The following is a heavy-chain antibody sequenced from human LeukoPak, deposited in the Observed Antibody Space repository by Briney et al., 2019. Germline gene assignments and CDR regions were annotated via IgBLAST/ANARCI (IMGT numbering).Heavy chain of an antibody. J-gene: IGHJ4*02. D-gene: IGHD6-19*01. V-gene: IGHV3-30*03. CDR2: ISYDGSNQ. Sequence: PGGSLRLSCAASGFTFSGYGMHWVRQAPGKGLEWVAVISYDGSNQYYADSVKGRFTISRDNSKNTLSLQMNSLRAEDTAVYYCARVGSSGWYAYWGQGTLVTVSS. CDR1: GFTFSGYG. CDR3: ARVGSSGWYAY.